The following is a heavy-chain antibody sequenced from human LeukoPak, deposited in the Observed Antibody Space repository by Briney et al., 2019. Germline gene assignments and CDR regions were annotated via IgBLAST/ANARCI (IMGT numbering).Heavy chain of an antibody. CDR3: ARDPGSYPDAFDI. D-gene: IGHD3-10*01. CDR1: GFTFSSYS. J-gene: IGHJ3*02. CDR2: ISSSSSYI. V-gene: IGHV3-21*01. Sequence: PGGSLRLSCAASGFTFSSYSMNWVRQAPGKGLEWVLSISSSSSYIYYADSVKGRFTISRDNAKNSLYLQMNSLRAEDTAVYYCARDPGSYPDAFDIWGQGTMVTVSS.